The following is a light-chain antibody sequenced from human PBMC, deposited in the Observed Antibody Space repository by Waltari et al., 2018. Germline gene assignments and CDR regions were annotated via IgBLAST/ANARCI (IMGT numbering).Light chain of an antibody. CDR1: NIGSKS. V-gene: IGLV3-21*04. CDR3: QVWDSSSDHPGV. J-gene: IGLJ3*02. CDR2: YDS. Sequence: SYVLTQPPSVSVAPGKTARITCGGNNIGSKSVHWYQQKPGQAPVLVIYYDSDRPSAIPERFSGSNSGNTATLSISRVEAGDEADYYCQVWDSSSDHPGVFGGGTELTVL.